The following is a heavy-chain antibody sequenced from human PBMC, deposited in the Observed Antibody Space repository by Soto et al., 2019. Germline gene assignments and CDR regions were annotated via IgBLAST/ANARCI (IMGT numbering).Heavy chain of an antibody. CDR2: IVVGSGNT. D-gene: IGHD3-9*01. V-gene: IGHV1-58*01. CDR1: GFTFTSSA. J-gene: IGHJ4*02. CDR3: AADRERAYDIFTGYYL. Sequence: QMQLVQSGPEVKKPGTSVKVSCTASGFTFTSSAVQWVRQARGQRLEWIGWIVVGSGNTNYAQKVQERVTITGDMSTSTACMGLSSLRSEDSAVYYCAADRERAYDIFTGYYLWGQGTLVTVSS.